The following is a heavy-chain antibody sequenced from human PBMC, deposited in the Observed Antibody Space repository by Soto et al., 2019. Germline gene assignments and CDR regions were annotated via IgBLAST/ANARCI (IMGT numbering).Heavy chain of an antibody. V-gene: IGHV3-23*01. Sequence: WFTFSNFGMSWILQAPGKGLEGVSGITDSGGSTYYVDSVKGRFTISRDNSKNTLSLEMNSLRAEDTAGYYCAKDSGWLHYYWGQGTLVTVSS. J-gene: IGHJ4*02. CDR2: ITDSGGST. D-gene: IGHD5-12*01. CDR3: AKDSGWLHYY. CDR1: WFTFSNFG.